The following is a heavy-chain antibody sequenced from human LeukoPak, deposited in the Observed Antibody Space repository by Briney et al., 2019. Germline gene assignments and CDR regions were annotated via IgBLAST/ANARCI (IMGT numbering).Heavy chain of an antibody. V-gene: IGHV3-7*01. CDR2: IKQEGSEK. CDR3: ARDGWSPDY. Sequence: GGSLRLSCAESGFTFRRYWMSWVRQAPGKGLEWVANIKQEGSEKYYVDSVKGRFTISRDNAKNSLYLQMNSLRAEDTAVYYCARDGWSPDYWGQGTLVTVSS. J-gene: IGHJ4*02. CDR1: GFTFRRYW.